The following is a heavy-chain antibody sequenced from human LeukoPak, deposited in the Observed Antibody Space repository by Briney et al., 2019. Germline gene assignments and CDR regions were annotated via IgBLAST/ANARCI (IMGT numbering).Heavy chain of an antibody. CDR2: MNPNSGNT. CDR3: ARGLTQISSGWDDY. Sequence: ASVKVFCKASGYTFTSYDINWVRQAPGQGPEGMGWMNPNSGNTGYAQKFQGRVTMTRNTSISTAYMELSSLRSEDTAVYYCARGLTQISSGWDDYWGQGTLVTVSS. CDR1: GYTFTSYD. V-gene: IGHV1-8*01. J-gene: IGHJ4*02. D-gene: IGHD6-19*01.